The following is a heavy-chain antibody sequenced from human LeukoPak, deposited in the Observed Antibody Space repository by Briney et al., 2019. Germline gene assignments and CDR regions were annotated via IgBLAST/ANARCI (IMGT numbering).Heavy chain of an antibody. CDR1: GYTFTSYG. Sequence: APVKVSCKASGYTFTSYGISWVRQAPGQGLEWMGWISAYNGNTNYAQKFQGRVTITADESTSTAYMELSSLRSEDTAVYYCARGRPYYYYYGMDVWGQGTTVTVSS. J-gene: IGHJ6*02. CDR2: ISAYNGNT. CDR3: ARGRPYYYYYGMDV. V-gene: IGHV1-18*01.